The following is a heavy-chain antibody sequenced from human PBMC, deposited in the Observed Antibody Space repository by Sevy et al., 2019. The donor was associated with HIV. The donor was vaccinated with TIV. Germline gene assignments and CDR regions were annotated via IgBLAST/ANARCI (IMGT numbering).Heavy chain of an antibody. CDR3: ARDAALSNYYDSSGYPNAFDI. CDR1: GFTLSSYS. Sequence: GGSLRLSCAASGFTLSSYSMNWVRQAPGKGLEWVSSISSSSSYIYYADSVKGRFTISRDNAKNSLYLQMNSLRAEDTAVYYCARDAALSNYYDSSGYPNAFDIWGQGTMVTVSS. CDR2: ISSSSSYI. V-gene: IGHV3-21*01. J-gene: IGHJ3*02. D-gene: IGHD3-22*01.